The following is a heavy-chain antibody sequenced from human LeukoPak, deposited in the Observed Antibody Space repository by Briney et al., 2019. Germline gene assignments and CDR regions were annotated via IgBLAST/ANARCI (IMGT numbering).Heavy chain of an antibody. CDR1: GGSISSYY. V-gene: IGHV4-4*07. Sequence: SETLSLTCTISGGSISSYYWSWIRQPAGKGLEWIGRMSTSGSSNYNPSLKSRVTISVDKSKNQFSLKLSSVTAADTAVYYCARLLGYFDYWAQGTLVTVSS. CDR3: ARLLGYFDY. CDR2: MSTSGSS. J-gene: IGHJ4*02. D-gene: IGHD2/OR15-2a*01.